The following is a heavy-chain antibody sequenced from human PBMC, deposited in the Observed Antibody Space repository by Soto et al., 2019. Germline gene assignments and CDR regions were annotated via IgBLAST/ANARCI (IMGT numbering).Heavy chain of an antibody. J-gene: IGHJ4*02. CDR1: GGSFSGYY. D-gene: IGHD1-1*01. Sequence: SETLSLTCAVSGGSFSGYYWTWIRQPPGKGLEWIGEINHSGSTNYNPSLKSRVTISIGTSKNQFSLNVSSVTAADTAVYYCARGPKKLIYWGQGTLVTVSS. CDR2: INHSGST. V-gene: IGHV4-34*01. CDR3: ARGPKKLIY.